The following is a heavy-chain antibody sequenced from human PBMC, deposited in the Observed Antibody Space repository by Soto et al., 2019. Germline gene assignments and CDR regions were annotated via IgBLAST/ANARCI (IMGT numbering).Heavy chain of an antibody. Sequence: ASVKVSCKASGYTFTSYDINWVRQATGQGLEWMGWMNPNSGNTGYAQKKQGRVTMTRNTSISTAYMELSSLRSEDTTVYYCARGGADIVVVPAAERRYYYYYYMDVGGKGTTVTVSS. CDR2: MNPNSGNT. CDR1: GYTFTSYD. J-gene: IGHJ6*03. CDR3: ARGGADIVVVPAAERRYYYYYYMDV. D-gene: IGHD2-2*01. V-gene: IGHV1-8*01.